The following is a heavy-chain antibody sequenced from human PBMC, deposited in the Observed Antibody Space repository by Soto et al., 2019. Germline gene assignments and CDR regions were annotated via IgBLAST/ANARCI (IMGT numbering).Heavy chain of an antibody. CDR3: ARDSGPPPYYYDSSGYYPYYFDY. CDR2: ISSSSSTI. Sequence: EVQLVESGGGLVQPGGSLRLSCAASGFTFSSYSMNWVRQAPGKGLEWVSYISSSSSTIYYADSVKGRFTISRDNAKNSLYLQMNSLRDEDTAVYYCARDSGPPPYYYDSSGYYPYYFDYWGQGTLVTVSS. CDR1: GFTFSSYS. D-gene: IGHD3-22*01. J-gene: IGHJ4*02. V-gene: IGHV3-48*02.